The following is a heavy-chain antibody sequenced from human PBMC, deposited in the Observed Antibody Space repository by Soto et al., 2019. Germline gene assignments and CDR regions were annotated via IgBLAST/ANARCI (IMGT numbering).Heavy chain of an antibody. CDR1: GFTFSSYW. CDR3: ARPPYPPTPYYFDY. V-gene: IGHV3-7*01. Sequence: EVQLVESGGGLVQPGGSLRLSCAASGFTFSSYWMSWVRQAPGKGLEWVANIKQDGSEKYYVDSVKGRFTISRDNAKNSLYLQMNSLRAEDTAVYHCARPPYPPTPYYFDYWGQGTLVTVSS. J-gene: IGHJ4*02. CDR2: IKQDGSEK. D-gene: IGHD3-16*01.